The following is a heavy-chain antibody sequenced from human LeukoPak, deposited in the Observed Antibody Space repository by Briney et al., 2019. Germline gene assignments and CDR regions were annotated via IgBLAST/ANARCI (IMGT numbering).Heavy chain of an antibody. D-gene: IGHD6-19*01. V-gene: IGHV1-3*01. CDR1: GYTFTSYA. J-gene: IGHJ4*02. CDR3: ARDPDSSGWFDY. CDR2: INAGNGNT. Sequence: ASVKVSCKASGYTFTSYAMHWVRQAPGQRLEWMGWINAGNGNTKYSQKFQGRVTITRDTSASTAYIELSSLRSEDTAVYYCARDPDSSGWFDYWGQGTLVTVSS.